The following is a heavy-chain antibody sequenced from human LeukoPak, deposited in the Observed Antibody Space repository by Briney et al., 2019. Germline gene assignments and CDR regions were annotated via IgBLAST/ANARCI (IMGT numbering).Heavy chain of an antibody. Sequence: SVKVSCKASGGIFSSYAISWVRQAPGQGLEWMGRIIPIFGTANYAQKFQGRVTITTGESTSTAYMELSSLRSEDTAVYYCARNRYSGYDFPFDYWGQGTLVTVSS. CDR3: ARNRYSGYDFPFDY. CDR1: GGIFSSYA. V-gene: IGHV1-69*05. CDR2: IIPIFGTA. D-gene: IGHD5-12*01. J-gene: IGHJ4*02.